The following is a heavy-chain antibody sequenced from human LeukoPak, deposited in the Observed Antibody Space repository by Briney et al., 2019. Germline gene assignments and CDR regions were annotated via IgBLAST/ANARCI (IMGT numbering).Heavy chain of an antibody. CDR2: IDGNGGST. D-gene: IGHD4-23*01. CDR1: GFSFSSQN. J-gene: IGHJ4*02. V-gene: IGHV3-48*04. CDR3: ARDDLRWYPSSDFDY. Sequence: GGSLRLSCAASGFSFSSQNMSWVRQAPGKGLEWISYIDGNGGSTLYADSVGGRFTISRDNAKNTLYLQMNSLRAEDTAVYYCARDDLRWYPSSDFDYWGQGTLVTVSS.